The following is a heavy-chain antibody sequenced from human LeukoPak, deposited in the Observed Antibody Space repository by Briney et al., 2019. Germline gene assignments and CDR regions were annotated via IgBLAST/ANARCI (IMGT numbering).Heavy chain of an antibody. Sequence: GGSLRLSCAASGFTVSSDVMSWVRQVPGKGPQWVSIIYADGSAYYADSVKGRFTASKDKSKNTLYLQMNSLRAEDTAVYHCARDRFGSGSSKSYFHHWGHGTLVTVSS. CDR2: IYADGSA. CDR3: ARDRFGSGSSKSYFHH. J-gene: IGHJ1*01. CDR1: GFTVSSDV. V-gene: IGHV3-53*01. D-gene: IGHD3-22*01.